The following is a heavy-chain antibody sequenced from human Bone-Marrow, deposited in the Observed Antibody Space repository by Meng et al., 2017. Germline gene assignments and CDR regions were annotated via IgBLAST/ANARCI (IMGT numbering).Heavy chain of an antibody. D-gene: IGHD3-3*01. V-gene: IGHV4-39*01. CDR3: ARQGFLEWLLYRGNRFDP. CDR1: GGSISSSSYY. J-gene: IGHJ5*02. Sequence: QLQLQESGPGLVKPSETLSLTCTVSGGSISSSSYYWGWIRQPPGKGLEWIGSIYYSGSTYYNPSLKSRVTISVDTSKNQFSLKLSSVTAADTAVYYCARQGFLEWLLYRGNRFDPWGQGTLVTVSS. CDR2: IYYSGST.